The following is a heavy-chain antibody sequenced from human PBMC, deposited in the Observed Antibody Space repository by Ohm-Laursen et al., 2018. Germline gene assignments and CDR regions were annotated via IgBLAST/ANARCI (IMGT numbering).Heavy chain of an antibody. CDR3: VKESGESGLAGPKGDFDY. J-gene: IGHJ4*02. CDR2: ISYSGSYT. Sequence: SLRLSCTASGFTFSSYGMHWVRQAPGKGLEWVSSISYSGSYTYYADSVKGRFTISRDNSKDTLYLQMGSLRVEDTAVYHCVKESGESGLAGPKGDFDYWGQGTLVTVSS. D-gene: IGHD3-10*01. V-gene: IGHV3-21*04. CDR1: GFTFSSYG.